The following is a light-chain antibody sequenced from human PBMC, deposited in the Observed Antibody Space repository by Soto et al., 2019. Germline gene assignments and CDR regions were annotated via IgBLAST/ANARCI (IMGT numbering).Light chain of an antibody. CDR2: DAS. CDR1: QSISSW. CDR3: QQYNSYGWT. V-gene: IGKV1-5*01. J-gene: IGKJ1*01. Sequence: DIQMTQSPSTLSASVGDRVTITCRASQSISSWLAWYQQKPGKAPKLLIYDASSLESGVPSRFSGRGSGTEFTLTISGLQPDDFATYYCQQYNSYGWTFGKGTKVEIK.